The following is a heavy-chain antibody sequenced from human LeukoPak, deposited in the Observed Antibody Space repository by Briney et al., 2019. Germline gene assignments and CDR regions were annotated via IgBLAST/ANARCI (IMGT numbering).Heavy chain of an antibody. D-gene: IGHD2-2*01. V-gene: IGHV1-46*03. CDR1: GYTVTRYY. J-gene: IGHJ6*02. Sequence: ASVKVSCKASGYTVTRYYMHWVRQAPGQGLEWMGIINPSGGSTSYAQKFQGRVTMTRDTSTSTVYMELSSLRSEDTAVYYCARDLECTSCSSAGNYGMDVWGQGTTVTVSS. CDR2: INPSGGST. CDR3: ARDLECTSCSSAGNYGMDV.